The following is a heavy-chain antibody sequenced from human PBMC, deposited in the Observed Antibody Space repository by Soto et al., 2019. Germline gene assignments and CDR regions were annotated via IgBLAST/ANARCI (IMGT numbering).Heavy chain of an antibody. CDR2: ISGSGGST. CDR1: VFTFISYA. CDR3: AKDASSSYYDFWSGYYTGYFFYYGMDV. V-gene: IGHV3-23*01. Sequence: PGWSLRLSCASSVFTFISYAMSWVRQAPGKGLEWVSAISGSGGSTYYADSVKGRFTISRDNSKNTLYLQMNSLRAEDTAVYYCAKDASSSYYDFWSGYYTGYFFYYGMDVWGQGTTVTVSS. J-gene: IGHJ6*02. D-gene: IGHD3-3*01.